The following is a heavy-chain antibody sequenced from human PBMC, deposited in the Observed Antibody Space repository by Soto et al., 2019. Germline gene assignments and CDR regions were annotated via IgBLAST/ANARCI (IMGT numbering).Heavy chain of an antibody. CDR3: ARDPDYGDFPSYFDY. CDR2: INSDGSST. Sequence: PGGSLILSCAASGFTFISYWMHWVRQAPGKGLVWVSRINSDGSSTSYADSVKGRFTISRDNAKNTLYLQMNSLRAEDTAVYYCARDPDYGDFPSYFDYWGQGTLVTVSS. D-gene: IGHD4-17*01. CDR1: GFTFISYW. V-gene: IGHV3-74*01. J-gene: IGHJ4*02.